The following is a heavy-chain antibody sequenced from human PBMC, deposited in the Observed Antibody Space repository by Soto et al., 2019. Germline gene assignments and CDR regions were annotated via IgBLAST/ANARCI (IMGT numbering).Heavy chain of an antibody. CDR1: GGSFSGYY. CDR3: ARDTPYPYCSSTSCYKSSGMDV. J-gene: IGHJ6*02. D-gene: IGHD2-2*02. Sequence: SETLSLTCAVYGGSFSGYYWSWIRQPPGKGLEWIGEINHSGSTNYNPSLKSRVTISVDTSKNQFPLKLSSVTAADTAVYYCARDTPYPYCSSTSCYKSSGMDVWGQGTTVTVSS. CDR2: INHSGST. V-gene: IGHV4-34*01.